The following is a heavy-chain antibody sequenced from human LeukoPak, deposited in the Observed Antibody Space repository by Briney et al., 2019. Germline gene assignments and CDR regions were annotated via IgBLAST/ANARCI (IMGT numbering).Heavy chain of an antibody. V-gene: IGHV3-23*01. Sequence: PGGSLRLSCAASGFTFRSYAMSWVRQAPGKGLEGVSLVTGGGGTTYYGDSVKGRFTISRDNPKNTVYLQMDSLRAEDTAVYYCAKRRSGSSGWFPFDSWGQGTLVTVSS. J-gene: IGHJ4*02. CDR3: AKRRSGSSGWFPFDS. CDR1: GFTFRSYA. CDR2: VTGGGGTT. D-gene: IGHD6-19*01.